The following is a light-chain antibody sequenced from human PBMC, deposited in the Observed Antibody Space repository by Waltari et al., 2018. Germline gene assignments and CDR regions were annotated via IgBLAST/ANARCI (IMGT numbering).Light chain of an antibody. J-gene: IGLJ3*02. V-gene: IGLV4-69*01. CDR3: QTGGHGTWV. Sequence: QLVLTQSPSASASLGASVKLTCTLSSGHSSNIVAWHQQKPGKGPRYLMKVNSDGSHTKGDEIPDRFAGSSSGSERYLTISSLQSEDEADYYCQTGGHGTWVFGGGTKLTVV. CDR2: VNSDGSH. CDR1: SGHSSNI.